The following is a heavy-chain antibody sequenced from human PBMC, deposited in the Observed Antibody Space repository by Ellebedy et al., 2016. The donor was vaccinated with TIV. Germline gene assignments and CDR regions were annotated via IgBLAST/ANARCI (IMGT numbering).Heavy chain of an antibody. Sequence: AASVKVSCKASGYTFTDDYMHWVRQAPGQGLEWMGLINPKSGGTRYAQKFQGRVTMTGDTSNSTVYLELSSLRSDDTAVYYCATDRGAGGTTDSWGQGALVTVSS. D-gene: IGHD1-1*01. CDR3: ATDRGAGGTTDS. J-gene: IGHJ4*02. CDR2: INPKSGGT. V-gene: IGHV1-2*06. CDR1: GYTFTDDY.